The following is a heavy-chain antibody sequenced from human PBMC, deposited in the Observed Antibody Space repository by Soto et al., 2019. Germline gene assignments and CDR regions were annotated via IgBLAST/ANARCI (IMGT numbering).Heavy chain of an antibody. Sequence: QVQLQETGPGLVKPSETLSLTCSVSGASVSGYYWSWIRQTPGKGREWIGNIHNSGASKYNPSLKRRVTISLDTSTNEFSLKIASVTAADTGVYYCARGPQWLRSDNWFEPWGKGRLVTVSS. D-gene: IGHD5-12*01. J-gene: IGHJ5*02. CDR2: IHNSGAS. CDR1: GASVSGYY. V-gene: IGHV4-59*02. CDR3: ARGPQWLRSDNWFEP.